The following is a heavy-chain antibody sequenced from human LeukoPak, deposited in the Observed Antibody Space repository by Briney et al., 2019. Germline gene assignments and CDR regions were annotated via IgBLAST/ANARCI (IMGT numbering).Heavy chain of an antibody. J-gene: IGHJ4*02. CDR3: AKDPDIVNGAYFDY. D-gene: IGHD3-9*01. Sequence: GGSLRLSCAASGFTFSSYGMHWVRQAPGKGLEWVAFIRYGGSNKYYADSVKGRFTISRDNSKNTLYLQMNSLRAEDTAVYYYAKDPDIVNGAYFDYWGQGTLVTVSS. CDR2: IRYGGSNK. V-gene: IGHV3-30*02. CDR1: GFTFSSYG.